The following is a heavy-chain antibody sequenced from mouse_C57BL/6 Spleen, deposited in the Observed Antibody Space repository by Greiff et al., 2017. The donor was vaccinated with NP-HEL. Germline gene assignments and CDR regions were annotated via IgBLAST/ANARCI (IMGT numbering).Heavy chain of an antibody. V-gene: IGHV1-81*01. CDR3: ARSRSPYYFDY. CDR2: IYPRSGNT. J-gene: IGHJ2*01. CDR1: GYTFTSYG. Sequence: QVQLKESGAELARPGASVKLSCKASGYTFTSYGISWVKQRTGQGLEWIGEIYPRSGNTYYNEKFKGKATLTADKSSSTAYMELRSLTSEDSAVYFCARSRSPYYFDYWGQGTTLTVSS.